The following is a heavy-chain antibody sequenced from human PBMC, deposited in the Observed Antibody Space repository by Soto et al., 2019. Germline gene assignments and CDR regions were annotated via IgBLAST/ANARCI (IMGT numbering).Heavy chain of an antibody. CDR1: GFTFSSYG. D-gene: IGHD6-13*01. V-gene: IGHV3-33*01. CDR3: ARDSSSWSPPFDY. J-gene: IGHJ4*02. Sequence: QVQLVESGGGVVQPGRSLRLSCAASGFTFSSYGMHWVRQAPGKGLEWVAVIWYDGSNKYYADSVKGRFTISRDNSKNTLYLQMNSLRAEDTAVYYCARDSSSWSPPFDYWGQVTLVTVSS. CDR2: IWYDGSNK.